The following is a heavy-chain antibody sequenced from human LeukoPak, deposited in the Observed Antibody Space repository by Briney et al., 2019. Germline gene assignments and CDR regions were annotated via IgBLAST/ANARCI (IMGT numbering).Heavy chain of an antibody. J-gene: IGHJ4*02. D-gene: IGHD1-26*01. Sequence: SVKVSCKASGGTFSSYTISWVRQAPGQGLEWMGRIIPILGIANYAQKFQGRVTITADKSTSTAYMELRSLRSDDTAVYYCARSSLNSGSYPGDYWGQGTLVTVSS. CDR3: ARSSLNSGSYPGDY. CDR2: IIPILGIA. CDR1: GGTFSSYT. V-gene: IGHV1-69*02.